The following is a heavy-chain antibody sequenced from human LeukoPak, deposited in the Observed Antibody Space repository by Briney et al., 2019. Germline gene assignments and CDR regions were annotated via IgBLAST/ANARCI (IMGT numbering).Heavy chain of an antibody. D-gene: IGHD3-16*01. CDR2: FDPEDGET. CDR3: ARGLNVWDY. V-gene: IGHV1-24*01. Sequence: ASVKVSCKVSGYTLTELSMHWVRQAPGKGLEWMGGFDPEDGETIYAQKFQGRVTMTRNTSISTAYMELSSLRSEDTAVYYCARGLNVWDYWGQGTLVTVSS. J-gene: IGHJ4*02. CDR1: GYTLTELS.